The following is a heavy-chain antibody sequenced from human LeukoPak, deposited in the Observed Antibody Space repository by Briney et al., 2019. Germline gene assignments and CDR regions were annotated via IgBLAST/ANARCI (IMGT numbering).Heavy chain of an antibody. J-gene: IGHJ4*02. CDR1: GGSISSGGYY. Sequence: SQTLSLTCTVSGGSISSGGYYWSWIRQPPGKGLEWIGYIYHSGSTYYNPSLKSRVTISVDRSKNQFSLKLSSVTAADTAVYYCARRNRITMVRGVIITTPTYYFDYWGQGTLVTVSS. V-gene: IGHV4-30-2*01. D-gene: IGHD3-10*01. CDR2: IYHSGST. CDR3: ARRNRITMVRGVIITTPTYYFDY.